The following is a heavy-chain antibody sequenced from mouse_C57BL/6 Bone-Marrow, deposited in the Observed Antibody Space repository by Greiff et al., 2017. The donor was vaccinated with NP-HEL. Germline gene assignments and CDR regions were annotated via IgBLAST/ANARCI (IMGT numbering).Heavy chain of an antibody. J-gene: IGHJ3*01. CDR3: ARGDDYDLAY. CDR2: IYPRSGNT. Sequence: VKLVESGAELARPGASVKLSCKASGYTFTSSGISWVKQRTGQGLEWIGEIYPRSGNTYYNEKFKGKATLTADKSSSTAYMEIRSLTSEDSAVYFCARGDDYDLAYWGQGTLVTGSA. V-gene: IGHV1-81*01. D-gene: IGHD2-4*01. CDR1: GYTFTSSG.